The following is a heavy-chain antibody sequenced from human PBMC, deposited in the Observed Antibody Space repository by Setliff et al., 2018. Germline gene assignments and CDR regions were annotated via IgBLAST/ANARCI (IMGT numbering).Heavy chain of an antibody. CDR1: GYTFTGYY. CDR2: INPNSGGT. CDR3: ARGPSGWSSATSRYYFYMDV. D-gene: IGHD6-19*01. Sequence: ASVKVSCKASGYTFTGYYMHWVRQTPGQGLEWMGWINPNSGGTNYAQKVQGRLTITADQSTTTVYMELTSLRSDDAAVYYCARGPSGWSSATSRYYFYMDVWGKGTTVTVSS. V-gene: IGHV1-2*02. J-gene: IGHJ6*03.